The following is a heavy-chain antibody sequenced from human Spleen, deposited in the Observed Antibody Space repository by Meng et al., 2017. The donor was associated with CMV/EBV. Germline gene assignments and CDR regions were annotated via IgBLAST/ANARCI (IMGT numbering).Heavy chain of an antibody. CDR1: GFTFNSYS. CDR3: ASDSTGQYYFDH. CDR2: ISSSSSTI. Sequence: GGSLRLSCAASGFTFNSYSMNWVRQAPGKGLEWVSYISSSSSTIFYADSVKGRFTISRDNAKNSLDLQMNSLRAEDTAVYYCASDSTGQYYFDHWGQGTLVTVSS. V-gene: IGHV3-48*04. J-gene: IGHJ4*02.